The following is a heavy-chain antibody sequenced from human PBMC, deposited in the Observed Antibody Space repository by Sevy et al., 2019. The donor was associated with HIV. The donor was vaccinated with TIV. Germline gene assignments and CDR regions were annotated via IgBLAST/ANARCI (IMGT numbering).Heavy chain of an antibody. J-gene: IGHJ3*02. V-gene: IGHV4-61*01. CDR3: AGERSYGDAFDI. CDR1: GGSVSSGSYY. CDR2: IYYSGST. D-gene: IGHD4-17*01. Sequence: SETLSLTCTVSGGSVSSGSYYWSWIRQPPGKGLEGIGYIYYSGSTNYNPTLKRRVTISVDTSKNQFSLKLGSVTASDTAVYYCAGERSYGDAFDIWGQGTMVTVSS.